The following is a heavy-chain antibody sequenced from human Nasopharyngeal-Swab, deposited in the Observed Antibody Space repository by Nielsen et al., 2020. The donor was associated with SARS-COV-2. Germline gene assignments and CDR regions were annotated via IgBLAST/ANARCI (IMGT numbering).Heavy chain of an antibody. D-gene: IGHD3-9*01. CDR3: TTDGGEYYDILTGYHLIGV. V-gene: IGHV3-15*01. CDR2: IKSKTDGGTT. Sequence: GESLKISCAASGFTFSNAWMSWVRQAPGKGLEWVGRIKSKTDGGTTDYAAPVKGRFTISRDDSKNTLYLQMNSLKTEDTAVYYCTTDGGEYYDILTGYHLIGVWSQGTTVTVSS. CDR1: GFTFSNAW. J-gene: IGHJ6*02.